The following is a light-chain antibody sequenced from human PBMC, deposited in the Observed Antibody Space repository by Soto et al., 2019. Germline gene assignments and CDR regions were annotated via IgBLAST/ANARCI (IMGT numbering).Light chain of an antibody. Sequence: EIVLTQSPGTLSLSPGERATLSCRAIQSVSSSYLAWYQQKPGQAPRLLIYGASSRATGIPDRFGGGGSGTDFTLTISRLEPEDFAVYFCQQYGSSPPWTFGQGTKVDIK. CDR2: GAS. J-gene: IGKJ1*01. CDR3: QQYGSSPPWT. CDR1: QSVSSSY. V-gene: IGKV3-20*01.